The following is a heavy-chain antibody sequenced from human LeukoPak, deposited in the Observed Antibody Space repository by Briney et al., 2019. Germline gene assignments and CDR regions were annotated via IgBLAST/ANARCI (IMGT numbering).Heavy chain of an antibody. Sequence: PGGSLRLSCAASGFTFSNFWMHWVRQAPGKGLEWVADIKQDGSETYYVDSVRGRFTISRDNARNSVYLQRNSLRAEDTAVYYCMTGYNWGRGTLVTVSS. D-gene: IGHD3-9*01. V-gene: IGHV3-7*01. CDR2: IKQDGSET. J-gene: IGHJ4*02. CDR3: MTGYN. CDR1: GFTFSNFW.